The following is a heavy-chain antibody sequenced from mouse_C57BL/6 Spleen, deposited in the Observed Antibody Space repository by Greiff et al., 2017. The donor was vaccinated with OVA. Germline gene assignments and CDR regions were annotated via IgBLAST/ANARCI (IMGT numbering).Heavy chain of an antibody. CDR2: IDPSDSYT. CDR3: ARSGTGRGDY. V-gene: IGHV1-50*01. CDR1: GYTFTSYW. D-gene: IGHD4-1*01. Sequence: QVQLKQPGAELVKPGASVKLSCKASGYTFTSYWMQWVKQRPGQGLEWIGEIDPSDSYTNYNQKFKGKATLTVDTSSSTAYMQLSSLTSEDSAVYYCARSGTGRGDYWGQGTSVTVSS. J-gene: IGHJ4*01.